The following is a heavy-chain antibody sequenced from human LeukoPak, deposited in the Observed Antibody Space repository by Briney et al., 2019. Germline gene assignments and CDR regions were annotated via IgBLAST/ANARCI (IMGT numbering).Heavy chain of an antibody. Sequence: SETLSLTCTVSGGSISSSSYYWGWIRQPPGKGLEWIGSIYYSGSTYYNPSLKSRVTISVDTSKNQFSLKLSSVTAADTAVYYCARHPYSSSWPAVFAYFDYWGQGTLVTVSS. CDR3: ARHPYSSSWPAVFAYFDY. V-gene: IGHV4-39*01. D-gene: IGHD6-13*01. CDR2: IYYSGST. J-gene: IGHJ4*02. CDR1: GGSISSSSYY.